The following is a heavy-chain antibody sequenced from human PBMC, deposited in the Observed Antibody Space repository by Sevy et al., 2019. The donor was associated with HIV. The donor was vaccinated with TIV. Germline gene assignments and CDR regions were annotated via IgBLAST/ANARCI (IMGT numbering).Heavy chain of an antibody. Sequence: GESLKISCVTSGFSFSSYSMNWVRQAPGKGLEWVSYISSSSGTIRYADSVKGRLTISRDNAKNSLFLQMNNLRAEDTAVYYCARDDHWAFDYWGQGALVTVSS. J-gene: IGHJ4*02. V-gene: IGHV3-48*01. CDR1: GFSFSSYS. D-gene: IGHD7-27*01. CDR2: ISSSSGTI. CDR3: ARDDHWAFDY.